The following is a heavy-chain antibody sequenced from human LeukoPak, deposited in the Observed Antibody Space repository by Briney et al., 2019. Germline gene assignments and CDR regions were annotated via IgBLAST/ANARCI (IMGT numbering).Heavy chain of an antibody. J-gene: IGHJ4*02. CDR2: IRYDGSNK. Sequence: GGSLRLSCAASGFTFSTYAMHWVRHAPGKGLEWVAFIRYDGSNKYYADSVKGRFTISRDNSKNTLYLQMNSLRPEDTAVYYCAKDRGSGWYFRYWGQGTLVTVSS. V-gene: IGHV3-30*02. D-gene: IGHD6-19*01. CDR3: AKDRGSGWYFRY. CDR1: GFTFSTYA.